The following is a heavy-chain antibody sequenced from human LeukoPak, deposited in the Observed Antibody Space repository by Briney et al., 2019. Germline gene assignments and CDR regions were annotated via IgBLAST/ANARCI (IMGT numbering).Heavy chain of an antibody. J-gene: IGHJ4*02. CDR2: INHSGST. CDR1: GGSFSGYY. D-gene: IGHD6-19*01. CDR3: ARTSFRAVAGNDY. Sequence: SETLSLTCAVYGGSFSGYYWSWIRQPPGKGLEWIGEINHSGSTNYNPSLKSRVTISVDTSKNQFSLKLSSVTAADTAVYYCARTSFRAVAGNDYWGQGTLVTVFS. V-gene: IGHV4-34*01.